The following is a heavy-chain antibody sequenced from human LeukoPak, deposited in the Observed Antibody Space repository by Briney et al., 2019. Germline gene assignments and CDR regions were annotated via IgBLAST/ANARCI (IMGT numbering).Heavy chain of an antibody. CDR2: ISSSGSTI. D-gene: IGHD6-19*01. CDR1: RFTFSDYY. Sequence: GGSLRLSSAASRFTFSDYYMSSIRQALGDGLERVSYISSSGSTIYYADSVKGRFTISRDNAKNSLYLQMNSLRAEDRAVYYCARGLSGWFSFDYWGQGTLVTVSS. V-gene: IGHV3-11*01. CDR3: ARGLSGWFSFDY. J-gene: IGHJ4*02.